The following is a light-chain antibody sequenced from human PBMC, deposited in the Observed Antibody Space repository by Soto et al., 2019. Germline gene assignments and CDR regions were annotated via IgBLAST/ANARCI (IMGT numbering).Light chain of an antibody. CDR1: QSVSSSY. V-gene: IGKV3-20*01. J-gene: IGKJ4*01. Sequence: EIVLTQSPGTLSLSPGERATLSCRASQSVSSSYLAWYQQRPGQAPRLLISGASTRATGIPARFSGSGSGTEFTLTIISLQSEDSAVYYCQQYNDWPLTFGGGTKVDIK. CDR2: GAS. CDR3: QQYNDWPLT.